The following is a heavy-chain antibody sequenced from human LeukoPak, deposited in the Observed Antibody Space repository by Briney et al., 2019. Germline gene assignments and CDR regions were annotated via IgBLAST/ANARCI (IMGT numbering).Heavy chain of an antibody. V-gene: IGHV3-23*01. D-gene: IGHD3-22*01. CDR2: LSSSGDTT. Sequence: GGSLRLSCAASGFNFGNYVMTWVRQAPGKGLEWISSLSSSGDTTYYADSVKGRFTLSRDNSKNTLYLQMNSLRAEDTAVYYCAKASSGYYYHFDYWGQGTLVTVSS. CDR3: AKASSGYYYHFDY. J-gene: IGHJ4*02. CDR1: GFNFGNYV.